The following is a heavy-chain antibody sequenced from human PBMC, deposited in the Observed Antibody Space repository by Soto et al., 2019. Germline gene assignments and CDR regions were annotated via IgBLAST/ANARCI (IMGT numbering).Heavy chain of an antibody. Sequence: ASVKVSCKASGYTFTSYAMHWVRQAPGQRLEWMGWINAGNGNTKYSQKFQGRVTITRDTSASTAYMELSSLRSEDTAVYYCARAASMDYYDSSGYSDYWGQGTLVTVS. CDR3: ARAASMDYYDSSGYSDY. CDR2: INAGNGNT. V-gene: IGHV1-3*01. J-gene: IGHJ4*02. D-gene: IGHD3-22*01. CDR1: GYTFTSYA.